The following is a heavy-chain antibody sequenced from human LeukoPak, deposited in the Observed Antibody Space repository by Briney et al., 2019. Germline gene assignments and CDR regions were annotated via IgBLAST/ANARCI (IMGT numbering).Heavy chain of an antibody. CDR2: IYSGGST. D-gene: IGHD3-22*01. CDR3: ARDYYDSTSAARIAFDI. CDR1: GFTVSSNY. J-gene: IGHJ3*02. V-gene: IGHV3-53*04. Sequence: GGSLRLSCVASGFTVSSNYMSWVRQAPGKGLEWVSVIYSGGSTYYADSVKGRFTISRHNSKNTLYLQMNSLRAEDTAVYYCARDYYDSTSAARIAFDIWGQGTMVTVSS.